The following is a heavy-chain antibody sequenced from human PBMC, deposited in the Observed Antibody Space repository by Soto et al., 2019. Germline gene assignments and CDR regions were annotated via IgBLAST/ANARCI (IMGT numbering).Heavy chain of an antibody. CDR1: GYTFTSYG. V-gene: IGHV1-18*04. J-gene: IGHJ4*02. CDR2: ISAYNGNT. D-gene: IGHD3-22*01. Sequence: ASVKVSCKASGYTFTSYGISWVRQVPGQGLEWMGWISAYNGNTNYAQKLQGRVTMTTDTSTSTAYMELRSLRSDDTAVYYCARGGGNYYDSSGYYSHPLHYFDYWGQGTLVTVSS. CDR3: ARGGGNYYDSSGYYSHPLHYFDY.